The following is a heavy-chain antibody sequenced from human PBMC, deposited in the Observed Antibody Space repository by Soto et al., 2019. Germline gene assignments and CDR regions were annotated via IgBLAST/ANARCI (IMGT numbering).Heavy chain of an antibody. V-gene: IGHV3-21*01. J-gene: IGHJ5*02. CDR2: ISSSSYI. CDR3: ARAIDVGWFDP. CDR1: GFTFSSYS. Sequence: GGSLRLSCAASGFTFSSYSMNWVRQAPGKGLEWVSSISSSSYIYYADSVKGRFTISRDNAKNSLYLQMNSLRAEDTAVYYCARAIDVGWFDPWGQGTLVTVSS. D-gene: IGHD1-26*01.